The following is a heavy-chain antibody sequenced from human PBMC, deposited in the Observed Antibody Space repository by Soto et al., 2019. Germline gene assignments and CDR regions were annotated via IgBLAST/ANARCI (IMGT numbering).Heavy chain of an antibody. CDR3: ATERTEEPCYYATGYNYDGIDV. J-gene: IGHJ6*02. Sequence: ASVKVSCKASGGTFSSYAISWVRQAPGQGLEWMGGIIPIFGTANYAQKFQGRVTITADESTSTAYMELSSLRSEDTAVYYCATERTEEPCYYATGYNYDGIDVWGQETSVTVS. D-gene: IGHD3-22*01. CDR1: GGTFSSYA. V-gene: IGHV1-69*13. CDR2: IIPIFGTA.